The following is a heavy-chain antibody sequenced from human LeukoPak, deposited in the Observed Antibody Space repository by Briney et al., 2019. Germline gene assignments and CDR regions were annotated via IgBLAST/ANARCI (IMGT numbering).Heavy chain of an antibody. V-gene: IGHV4-39*07. D-gene: IGHD6-19*01. CDR3: ARGDHLGWYSSGWYLSNNWFDP. Sequence: SETLSLTCTVSGGSISSSSYYWGWIRQPPGKGLEWIGSIYYSGSTYYNPSLKSRVTISVDTSKNQFSLKLSSVTAADTAVYYCARGDHLGWYSSGWYLSNNWFDPWGQGTLVTVSS. J-gene: IGHJ5*02. CDR2: IYYSGST. CDR1: GGSISSSSYY.